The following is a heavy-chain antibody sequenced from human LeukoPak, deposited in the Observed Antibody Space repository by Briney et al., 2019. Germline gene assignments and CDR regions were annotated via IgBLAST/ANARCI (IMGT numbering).Heavy chain of an antibody. CDR3: ARGGYSYGLNY. CDR1: GGSISSYY. D-gene: IGHD5-18*01. CDR2: IYYSGST. V-gene: IGHV4-59*12. Sequence: SETLSLTCTVSGGSISSYYWSWIRQPPGKGLEWIGYIYYSGSTNYNPSLKSRVTISVDTSKNQFSLKLSSVTAADTAVYYCARGGYSYGLNYWGQGTLVTVSS. J-gene: IGHJ4*02.